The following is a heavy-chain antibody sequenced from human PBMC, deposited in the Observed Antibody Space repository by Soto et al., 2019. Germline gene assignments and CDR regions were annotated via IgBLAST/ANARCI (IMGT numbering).Heavy chain of an antibody. CDR3: AKSSERYCSGGSCYSFDY. Sequence: GGSLRLSCAASGFTFSSYAMSWVRQAPGKGLEWVSAISGSGGSTYYADSVKGRFTISRDNSKNTLYLQMNSLRAEDTAVYYCAKSSERYCSGGSCYSFDYWGQGTLVTVSS. CDR1: GFTFSSYA. V-gene: IGHV3-23*01. D-gene: IGHD2-15*01. CDR2: ISGSGGST. J-gene: IGHJ4*02.